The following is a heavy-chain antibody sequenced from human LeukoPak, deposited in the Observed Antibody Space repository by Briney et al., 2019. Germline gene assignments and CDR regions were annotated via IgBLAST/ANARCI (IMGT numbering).Heavy chain of an antibody. V-gene: IGHV4-59*01. CDR2: IYYSGST. CDR1: GGSISSYY. D-gene: IGHD2-15*01. CDR3: ARDLQGCSGGSCYFHQWLDP. Sequence: SETLSLTCTVSGGSISSYYWSWIRQPPGKGLEWIGYIYYSGSTNYNPSLKSRVTISVDTSKNQFSLKLSSVTAADTAVYYCARDLQGCSGGSCYFHQWLDPWGQGTLVTVSS. J-gene: IGHJ5*02.